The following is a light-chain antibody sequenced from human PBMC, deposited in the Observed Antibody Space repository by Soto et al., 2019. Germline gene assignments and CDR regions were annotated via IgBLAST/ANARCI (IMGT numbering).Light chain of an antibody. CDR3: SSYAGSSIFV. V-gene: IGLV2-8*01. CDR1: SSDVGGYNY. Sequence: QSALTQPASASGSPGQSVTLSCTGTSSDVGGYNYVSWYQQHPGKAPKLIIYEVSNRPSGVSKRFSGSKSGNTASLTVSGLQAEDEAHYYCSSYAGSSIFVFGAGTKLTVL. CDR2: EVS. J-gene: IGLJ1*01.